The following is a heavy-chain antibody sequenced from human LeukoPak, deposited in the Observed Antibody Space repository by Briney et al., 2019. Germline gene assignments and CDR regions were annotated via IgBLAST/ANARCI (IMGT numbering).Heavy chain of an antibody. CDR3: AKGIRFLEWYDAFDI. CDR2: ISGSGGST. V-gene: IGHV3-23*01. D-gene: IGHD3-3*01. J-gene: IGHJ3*02. Sequence: GGSLRLSCAASGFTFSSYAMSWVRQAPGKGLEWVSAISGSGGSTYYADSVKGRFTISRDNSKNTLYLQMDSLRAEDTAVYYCAKGIRFLEWYDAFDIWGQGTMVTVSS. CDR1: GFTFSSYA.